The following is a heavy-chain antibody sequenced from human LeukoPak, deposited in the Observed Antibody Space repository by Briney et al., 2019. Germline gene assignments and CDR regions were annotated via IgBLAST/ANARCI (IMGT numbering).Heavy chain of an antibody. CDR3: AKAQGGYSSGWDTGDAFDI. D-gene: IGHD6-19*01. V-gene: IGHV3-9*01. CDR2: ISWNSGSI. J-gene: IGHJ3*02. CDR1: GFTFDDYA. Sequence: GGSLRLSCAASGFTFDDYAMHWVRQAPGKGLEWVSGISWNSGSIGYADSVKGRFTISRDNAKNSLYLQMNSLRAEDTALYYCAKAQGGYSSGWDTGDAFDIWGQGTMVTVSS.